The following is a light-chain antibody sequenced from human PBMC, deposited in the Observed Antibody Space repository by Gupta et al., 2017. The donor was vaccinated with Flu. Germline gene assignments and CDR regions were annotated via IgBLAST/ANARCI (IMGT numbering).Light chain of an antibody. CDR2: YNN. J-gene: IGLJ3*02. CDR3: STWDDTLNGVV. CDR1: RPNIGSNT. Sequence: QSVLTQPPSASGTPGQGVTISCSGSRPNIGSNTVNCYQHLPGAAPQLIIYYNNKRPSGVPDRFSGSRSGSAASLAISALRFEDEAIYYCSTWDDTLNGVVFGGGTKLTVL. V-gene: IGLV1-44*01.